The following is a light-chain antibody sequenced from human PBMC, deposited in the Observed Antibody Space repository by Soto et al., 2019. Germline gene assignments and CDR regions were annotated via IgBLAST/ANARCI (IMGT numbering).Light chain of an antibody. J-gene: IGKJ1*01. Sequence: IQMTQSPSSLSASVGDRVTITCRASQGISNYLAWYQQKPGKVPKLLIYAASTLQSGVPSRFSGSGSGTEFTLTISSLQSEDFAVYYCQQYNNWPPRTFGQGTKVDIK. V-gene: IGKV1-27*01. CDR2: AAS. CDR1: QGISNY. CDR3: QQYNNWPPRT.